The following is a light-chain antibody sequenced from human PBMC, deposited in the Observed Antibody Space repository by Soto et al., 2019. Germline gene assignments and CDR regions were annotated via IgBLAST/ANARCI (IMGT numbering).Light chain of an antibody. CDR2: GAS. V-gene: IGKV3-15*01. CDR1: QTVSSY. Sequence: EIVMTQSPATLSVSPGERATLSCRASQTVSSYLAWYQQKPGQAPRLLIYGASTRAAGIPARFSGSGSGTEFTLTISSLQSEDFAVYYCQPYNNWPLAFGGGTKVDIK. CDR3: QPYNNWPLA. J-gene: IGKJ4*01.